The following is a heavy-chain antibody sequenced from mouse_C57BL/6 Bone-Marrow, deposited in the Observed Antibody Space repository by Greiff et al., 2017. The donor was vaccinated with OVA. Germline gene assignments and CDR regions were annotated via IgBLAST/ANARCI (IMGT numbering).Heavy chain of an antibody. J-gene: IGHJ1*03. CDR3: TRLYYYGSSYEYFDV. Sequence: EVQLVESGGGLVQPGGSMKLSCAASGFTFSDAWMDWVRQSPEKGLEWVAEIRNKANNHATYYAESVKGRFTISRDDSKSSVYLQMNSLRAEDTGIYYCTRLYYYGSSYEYFDVWGTGTTVTVSS. V-gene: IGHV6-6*01. D-gene: IGHD1-1*01. CDR2: IRNKANNHAT. CDR1: GFTFSDAW.